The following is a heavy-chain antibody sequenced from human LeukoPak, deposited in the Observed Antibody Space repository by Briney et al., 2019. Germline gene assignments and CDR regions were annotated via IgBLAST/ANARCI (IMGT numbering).Heavy chain of an antibody. V-gene: IGHV3-23*01. CDR3: AKTLRYGSALSWFDP. J-gene: IGHJ5*02. CDR1: GFIFSTYA. CDR2: ISGGDGHT. Sequence: PGGSLRLSCVASGFIFSTYAMSWVRQAPGKGLEWVSAISGGDGHTYYANSVKGRFTISRGNSKNTLYLQMNSLRAEDTAVYYCAKTLRYGSALSWFDPWGQGTLVTVSS. D-gene: IGHD6-19*01.